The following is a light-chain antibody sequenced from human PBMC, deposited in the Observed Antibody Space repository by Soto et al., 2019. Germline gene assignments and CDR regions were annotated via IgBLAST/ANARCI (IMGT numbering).Light chain of an antibody. Sequence: DIQMTQSPSTLSASVGDRVTITCRASQSISSWLAWYQQKPGKAPVLLIYDTSSLQSGVPSRFSGSRSGTEFTLTISRLEPEDFAVYYCQQYGSSPWTFGQGTKVDIK. J-gene: IGKJ1*01. CDR2: DTS. CDR3: QQYGSSPWT. CDR1: QSISSW. V-gene: IGKV1-5*01.